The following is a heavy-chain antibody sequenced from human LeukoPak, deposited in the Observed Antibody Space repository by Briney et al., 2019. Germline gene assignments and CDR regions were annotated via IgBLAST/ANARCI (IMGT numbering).Heavy chain of an antibody. CDR1: GGTFSSYA. J-gene: IGHJ4*02. CDR3: ARLDGYNPTNLDN. D-gene: IGHD5-24*01. CDR2: IIPIFGTA. V-gene: IGHV1-69*13. Sequence: SVKVSCKASGGTFSSYAISWVRQAPGQGLEWMGGIIPIFGTANYAQKFQGRVTITADESTSTAYMELSSLRSEDTAVYYCARLDGYNPTNLDNWGQGTLVTVSS.